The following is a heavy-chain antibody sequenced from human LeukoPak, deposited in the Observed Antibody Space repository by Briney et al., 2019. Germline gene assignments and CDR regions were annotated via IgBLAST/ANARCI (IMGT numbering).Heavy chain of an antibody. D-gene: IGHD6-6*01. CDR1: GFTFDDYN. CDR2: ISWNGVST. V-gene: IGHV3-43*01. CDR3: AKERGSSGYFDY. J-gene: IGHJ4*02. Sequence: GGSLRLSCAASGFTFDDYNMHWVRQAPGKGLEWVSLISWNGVSTYYAASVKGRFTISRDNSKNSLYLQMNSLRTEDTALYYCAKERGSSGYFDYWGQGTLVTVSS.